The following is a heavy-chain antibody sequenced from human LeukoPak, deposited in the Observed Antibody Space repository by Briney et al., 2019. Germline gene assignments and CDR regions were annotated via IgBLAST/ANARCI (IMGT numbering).Heavy chain of an antibody. V-gene: IGHV3-66*01. D-gene: IGHD1-26*01. CDR3: ARDLSGNYGAFDI. Sequence: GGSLRLSCAVSGFTVSSDYISWVRQAPGKGLECVSVIYAGGRSYYADSVKGRFTISRDSSKNTLYLQMNSLRAEDTAVYYCARDLSGNYGAFDIWGQGTMVTVSS. J-gene: IGHJ3*02. CDR1: GFTVSSDY. CDR2: IYAGGRS.